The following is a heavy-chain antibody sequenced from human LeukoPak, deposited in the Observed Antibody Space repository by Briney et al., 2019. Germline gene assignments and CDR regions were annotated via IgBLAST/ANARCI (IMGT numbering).Heavy chain of an antibody. J-gene: IGHJ4*02. CDR2: INPNSGGT. V-gene: IGHV1-2*02. CDR1: GYTFTGYY. D-gene: IGHD6-19*01. Sequence: ASVKVSFKASGYTFTGYYMHWVRQAPGQGLEWMGWINPNSGGTNYAQKFQGRITMTRVTSIGTAYMELSRLRSDDTAAYYCARVRIAVAGKYYFDYWGQGTLVTVSS. CDR3: ARVRIAVAGKYYFDY.